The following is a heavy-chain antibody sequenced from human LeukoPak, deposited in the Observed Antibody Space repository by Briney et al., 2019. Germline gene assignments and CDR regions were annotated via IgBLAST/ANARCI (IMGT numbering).Heavy chain of an antibody. Sequence: GGSLRLSCAASGFTFSSYWMSWVRQAPGKGLEWVANIKQDGSEKYYVDSVKGRFTISRDNAKNSLCLQMNSLRAEDTAVYYCARVRGRGIITYYFDYWGQGTLVTVSS. CDR1: GFTFSSYW. CDR2: IKQDGSEK. J-gene: IGHJ4*02. D-gene: IGHD3-10*01. CDR3: ARVRGRGIITYYFDY. V-gene: IGHV3-7*01.